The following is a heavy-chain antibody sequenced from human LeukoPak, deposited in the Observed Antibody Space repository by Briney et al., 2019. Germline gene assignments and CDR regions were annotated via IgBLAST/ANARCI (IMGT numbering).Heavy chain of an antibody. V-gene: IGHV1-18*01. J-gene: IGHJ4*02. CDR3: ARSGVGYYYDSRGYYPLDY. D-gene: IGHD3-22*01. CDR1: GYTFTNYG. CDR2: ISAYNGNT. Sequence: ASVKVSCKASGYTFTNYGISWVRQAPGQGLEWMGWISAYNGNTNYAQKLQGRVTMTTDTSTSTAYMELRSLRSDDTAVYYCARSGVGYYYDSRGYYPLDYWGQGTLVTVSS.